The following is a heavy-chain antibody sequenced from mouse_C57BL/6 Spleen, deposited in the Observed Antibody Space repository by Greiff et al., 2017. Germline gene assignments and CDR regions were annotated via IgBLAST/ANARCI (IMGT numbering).Heavy chain of an antibody. CDR2: IYPGDGDT. V-gene: IGHV1-82*01. D-gene: IGHD2-4*01. J-gene: IGHJ2*01. CDR1: GYAFSSSW. Sequence: QVQLQQSGPELVKPGASVKISCKASGYAFSSSWMNWVKQRPGKGLEWLGRIYPGDGDTNYNGKVKGKATLTADKSSSTAYMQISSLTSEDSAVYFCARSDYAPFDCWGQGTTLTVSS. CDR3: ARSDYAPFDC.